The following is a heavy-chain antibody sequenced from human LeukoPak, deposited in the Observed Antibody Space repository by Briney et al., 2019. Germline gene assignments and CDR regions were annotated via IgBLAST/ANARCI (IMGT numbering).Heavy chain of an antibody. CDR2: IRSKAYGGTT. J-gene: IGHJ4*02. CDR3: ARGCAGDCFLFDY. D-gene: IGHD2-21*02. V-gene: IGHV3-49*03. CDR1: GFTLGDHA. Sequence: PGGSLRLSCTSSGFTLGDHAMSWFRQAPGKGLEWVGFIRSKAYGGTTEYAASVKGRFIISRDDSKSIAYVQVNSLKSEDTAVYYCARGCAGDCFLFDYWGQGTLVTVSS.